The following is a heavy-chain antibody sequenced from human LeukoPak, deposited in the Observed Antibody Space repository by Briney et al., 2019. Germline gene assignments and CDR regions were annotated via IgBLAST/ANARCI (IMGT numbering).Heavy chain of an antibody. Sequence: SETLSLTCTVSGGSISSYYWSWIRQPAGKGLEWIGRIYTSGSTNYNPSLKSRVTMSVDTSKNQFSLKLSSVTAADTAVYYCARGDPAAGRNAAGSDYWGQGTLVTVSS. V-gene: IGHV4-4*07. CDR1: GGSISSYY. J-gene: IGHJ4*02. D-gene: IGHD6-13*01. CDR3: ARGDPAAGRNAAGSDY. CDR2: IYTSGST.